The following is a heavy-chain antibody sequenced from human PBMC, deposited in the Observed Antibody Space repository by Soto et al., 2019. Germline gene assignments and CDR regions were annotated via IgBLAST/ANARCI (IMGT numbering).Heavy chain of an antibody. CDR3: ARSQGSSTILEIYYYYYYYGMDV. D-gene: IGHD2-2*01. CDR2: IIPISDTT. J-gene: IGHJ6*02. CDR1: GGTFSSYA. V-gene: IGHV1-69*01. Sequence: QVQLVQSGAEVKKPGSSVKVSCKASGGTFSSYAISWVRQAPGQGLEWMGGIIPISDTTNYAQKFQGRVTITADESTSTAYMELSSLRSEDTAVYYCARSQGSSTILEIYYYYYYYGMDVWGQGTTVTVSS.